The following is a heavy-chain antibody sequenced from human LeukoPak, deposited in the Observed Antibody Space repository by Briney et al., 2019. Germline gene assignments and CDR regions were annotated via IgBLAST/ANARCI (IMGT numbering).Heavy chain of an antibody. CDR3: ARGTYFDSLLTSRDYGMDV. CDR2: IKQDGSEK. J-gene: IGHJ6*02. Sequence: GGSLRLSCAASGFTFSSYWMTWVRLAPGKGLEWVANIKQDGSEKYYVDSVKGRFTISRDNAKSSLYLQMDSLRAEDTAVYYCARGTYFDSLLTSRDYGMDVWGQGTTVTVSS. D-gene: IGHD3-9*01. CDR1: GFTFSSYW. V-gene: IGHV3-7*01.